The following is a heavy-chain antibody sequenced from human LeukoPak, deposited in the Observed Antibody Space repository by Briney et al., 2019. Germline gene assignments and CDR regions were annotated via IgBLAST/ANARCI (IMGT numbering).Heavy chain of an antibody. V-gene: IGHV3-7*01. CDR3: ARETGDFEY. J-gene: IGHJ4*02. Sequence: GGSLRLSCAASGFTLSSYWMSWVRQAPGKGLEWVANIKQDGSEKYCVDSVKGRFTISRDNAKNSLYLQMNSLRAEDTAVYYCARETGDFEYWGQGTLVTVSS. CDR2: IKQDGSEK. CDR1: GFTLSSYW. D-gene: IGHD1-14*01.